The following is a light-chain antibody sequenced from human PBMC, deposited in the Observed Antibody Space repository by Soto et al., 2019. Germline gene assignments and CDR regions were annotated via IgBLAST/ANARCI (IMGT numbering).Light chain of an antibody. V-gene: IGKV3-20*01. J-gene: IGKJ2*01. CDR1: QSVSSSY. CDR3: QQSYSIPYT. Sequence: EIVLTQSPGTLSLSPGERATLSCRASQSVSSSYLAWYQQKPGQAPRLLIYGASSRATGIPDRFSGSGSGTDFTLTISRLEPDDFATYYCQQSYSIPYTFGQGTKMEIK. CDR2: GAS.